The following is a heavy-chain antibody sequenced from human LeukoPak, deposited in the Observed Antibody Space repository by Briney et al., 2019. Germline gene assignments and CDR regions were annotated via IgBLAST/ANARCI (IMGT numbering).Heavy chain of an antibody. CDR2: IYYSGST. V-gene: IGHV4-59*08. CDR1: GGSISSYY. J-gene: IGHJ2*01. Sequence: SETLSLTCTVSGGSISSYYWSWIRQPPGKGLEWIGYIYYSGSTNYNPSLKSRVTISVDTSKNQFSLKLSSVTAADTAVYYCARHHHSSSWYNWYFDLWGRGTLVTVSS. D-gene: IGHD6-13*01. CDR3: ARHHHSSSWYNWYFDL.